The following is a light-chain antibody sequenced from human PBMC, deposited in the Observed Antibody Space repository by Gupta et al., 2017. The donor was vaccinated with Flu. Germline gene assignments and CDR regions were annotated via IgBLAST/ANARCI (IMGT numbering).Light chain of an antibody. CDR2: AAS. V-gene: IGKV1-39*01. CDR1: QIVSDY. Sequence: PSSLSASVGDRVTITCRASQIVSDYLNWYQQKPGKAPDLLIYAASTLHSGVPSRFSGSGSGTDFTLTISRLQPEDFATYYCQQSDTTSHTFGGGTKVEIK. J-gene: IGKJ4*01. CDR3: QQSDTTSHT.